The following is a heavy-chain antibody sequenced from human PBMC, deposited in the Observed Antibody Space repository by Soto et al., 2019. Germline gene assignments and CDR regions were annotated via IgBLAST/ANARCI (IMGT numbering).Heavy chain of an antibody. J-gene: IGHJ4*02. CDR1: GFTFMDYA. D-gene: IGHD6-19*01. Sequence: VQLVESGGGVVQPGRSLRLSCAASGFTFMDYAWHWVRQAPGKGRGGWAVVSHEGRNTHYADAVKGRFTISRDSSKNTVSLEMTSLRAEDTAVYYCAKGGRQWLVTSDFNYWGQGALVTVSS. CDR3: AKGGRQWLVTSDFNY. V-gene: IGHV3-30*18. CDR2: VSHEGRNT.